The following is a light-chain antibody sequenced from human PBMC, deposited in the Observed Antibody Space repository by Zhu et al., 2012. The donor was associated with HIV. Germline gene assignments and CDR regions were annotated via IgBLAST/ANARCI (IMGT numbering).Light chain of an antibody. CDR2: GAT. CDR3: QQYGSSPLT. Sequence: EIVLTQSPGTLSLSPGERATLSCRASQSVSSSFLAWYQQKPGQAPRLLIYGATSRAIAIPDRFSGSGSGTGFSLTITRLEPEDFAVYYCQQYGSSPLTFGGGTKVDIK. V-gene: IGKV3-20*01. J-gene: IGKJ4*01. CDR1: QSVSSSF.